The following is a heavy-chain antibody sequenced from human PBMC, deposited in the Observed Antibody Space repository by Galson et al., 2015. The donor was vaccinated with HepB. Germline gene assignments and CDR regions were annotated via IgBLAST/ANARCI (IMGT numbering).Heavy chain of an antibody. CDR3: ARATAGMTLATRSIRFLEWLLYEAQFDY. V-gene: IGHV3-30-3*01. J-gene: IGHJ4*02. Sequence: SLRLSCAASGFTFSSYAMHWVRQAPGKGLEWVAVISYDGSNKYYADSVKGRFTISRDNSKNTLYLQMNSLRAEDTAVYYCARATAGMTLATRSIRFLEWLLYEAQFDYWGQGTLVTVSS. D-gene: IGHD3-3*01. CDR2: ISYDGSNK. CDR1: GFTFSSYA.